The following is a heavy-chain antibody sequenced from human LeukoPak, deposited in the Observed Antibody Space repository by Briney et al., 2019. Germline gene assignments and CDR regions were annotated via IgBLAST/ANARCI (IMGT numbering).Heavy chain of an antibody. V-gene: IGHV3-30*18. D-gene: IGHD6-13*01. CDR2: ISYDGSNK. J-gene: IGHJ4*02. CDR3: AKKRDSSSWYLNLLDQ. CDR1: GFTFSTYG. Sequence: SGRSLRLSCAASGFTFSTYGMHWVRQAPGKGLEWVAVISYDGSNKHYADSVKGRFTISRDNSKNTVYLQMNSLRAEDTAVYYCAKKRDSSSWYLNLLDQRGQGTLVTVSS.